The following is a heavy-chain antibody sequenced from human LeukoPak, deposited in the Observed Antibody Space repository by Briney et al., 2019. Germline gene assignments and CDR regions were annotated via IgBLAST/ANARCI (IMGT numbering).Heavy chain of an antibody. Sequence: GGSLRLSCAASGFTFSSYAMHWVRQAPGKGLEWVAVISYDGSNKYYADSVKGRFTISRDNSKNTLYLQMNSLRAEDTAVYYCQSYDSSAYGVAFDIWGQGTMVTVSS. CDR2: ISYDGSNK. J-gene: IGHJ3*02. D-gene: IGHD3-22*01. CDR1: GFTFSSYA. V-gene: IGHV3-30*04. CDR3: QSYDSSAYGVAFDI.